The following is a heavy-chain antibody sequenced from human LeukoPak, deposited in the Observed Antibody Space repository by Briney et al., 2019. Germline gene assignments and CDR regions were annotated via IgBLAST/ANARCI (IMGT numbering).Heavy chain of an antibody. CDR1: GFTFSSYG. J-gene: IGHJ5*02. V-gene: IGHV3-30*02. CDR3: AKGGPTPPRFDP. CDR2: IRYDGSNK. Sequence: GGSLRLSCAASGFTFSSYGMHWFRQAPGKGLEWVAFIRYDGSNKYYADSVKGRFTISRDNSKNTLYLQMNSLRAEDTAVYYCAKGGPTPPRFDPWGQGTLVTVSS.